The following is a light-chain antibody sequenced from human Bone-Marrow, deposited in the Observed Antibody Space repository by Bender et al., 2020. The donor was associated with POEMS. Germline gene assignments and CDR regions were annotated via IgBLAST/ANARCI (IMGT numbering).Light chain of an antibody. J-gene: IGLJ1*01. CDR1: SSDVGRYNF. Sequence: QSALTQPRSVSGSPGQSVTVSCTGTSSDVGRYNFVSWYQQHPGTVPKLIIFDVSNRPSGVSNRFSGSKSGNTVSLTISGLPPEDEADYYCDSFTTTAPRVFGTGTKVTVL. CDR3: DSFTTTAPRV. V-gene: IGLV2-14*03. CDR2: DVS.